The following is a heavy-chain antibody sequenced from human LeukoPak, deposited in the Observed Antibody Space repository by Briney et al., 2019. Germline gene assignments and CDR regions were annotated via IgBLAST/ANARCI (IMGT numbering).Heavy chain of an antibody. Sequence: SETLSLTCTVSGGSISSYYWSWIRQPAGKGLEWIGRIYTSGSTNYNPSLKSRVTMSVDTSKNQFSLKLSSVTAADTAVYYCARAMTTVTTRGGANNWFDPWGQGTLVTVSS. CDR1: GGSISSYY. CDR3: ARAMTTVTTRGGANNWFDP. J-gene: IGHJ5*02. V-gene: IGHV4-4*07. CDR2: IYTSGST. D-gene: IGHD4-17*01.